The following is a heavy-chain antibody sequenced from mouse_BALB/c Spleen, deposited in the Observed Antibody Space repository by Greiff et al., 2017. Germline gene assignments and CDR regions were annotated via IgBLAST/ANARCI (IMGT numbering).Heavy chain of an antibody. V-gene: IGHV1S137*01. J-gene: IGHJ1*01. CDR2: ISTYYGDA. D-gene: IGHD2-2*01. Sequence: QVQLQQSGAELVRPGVSVKISCKGSGYTFTDYAMHWVKQSHAKSLEWIGVISTYYGDASYNQKFKGKATMTVDKSSSTACMELARLTSEDSAIFYCARGVPYVYGVYFDVRGAGTPVTVTS. CDR3: ARGVPYVYGVYFDV. CDR1: GYTFTDYA.